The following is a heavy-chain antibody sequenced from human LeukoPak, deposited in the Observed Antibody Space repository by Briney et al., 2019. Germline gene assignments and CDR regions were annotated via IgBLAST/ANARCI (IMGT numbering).Heavy chain of an antibody. V-gene: IGHV4-59*12. CDR2: IYYSGST. CDR1: GGSISSYY. CDR3: ARGRRLLYSSSWYYFDY. J-gene: IGHJ4*02. D-gene: IGHD6-13*01. Sequence: SETLSLTGTVSGGSISSYYWSWIRQPPGKGLEWIGYIYYSGSTNYNPSLKSRVTISVDTSKNQFSLKLSSVTAADTAVYYCARGRRLLYSSSWYYFDYWGQGTLVTVSS.